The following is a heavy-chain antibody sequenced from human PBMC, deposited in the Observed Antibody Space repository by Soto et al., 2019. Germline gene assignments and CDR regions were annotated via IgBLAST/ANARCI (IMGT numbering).Heavy chain of an antibody. V-gene: IGHV4-30-4*01. D-gene: IGHD5-12*01. CDR1: GGSISSGDYY. Sequence: SETLSLTCTVSGGSISSGDYYWSWIRQPPGKGLEWIGYIYYSGSTYYNPSLKSRVTISVDTSKNQFSLKLSSVTAANTAVYYCARDQEMATIGDYYYGMDVWGQGTTVT. CDR3: ARDQEMATIGDYYYGMDV. J-gene: IGHJ6*02. CDR2: IYYSGST.